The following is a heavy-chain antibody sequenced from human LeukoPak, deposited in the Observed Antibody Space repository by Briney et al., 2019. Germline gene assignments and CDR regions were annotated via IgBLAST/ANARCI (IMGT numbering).Heavy chain of an antibody. CDR2: INPNSGGT. CDR3: ARDNMTTVTSGSYHYYGMDV. Sequence: ASVKVSCKASGYTFTGYYMHWVRQAPGQGLEWMGWINPNSGGTNYAQKFQGRVTMTRDTSISTAYMELSRLRSDDTAVYYCARDNMTTVTSGSYHYYGMDVWGQGTTVTVPS. J-gene: IGHJ6*02. CDR1: GYTFTGYY. V-gene: IGHV1-2*02. D-gene: IGHD4-11*01.